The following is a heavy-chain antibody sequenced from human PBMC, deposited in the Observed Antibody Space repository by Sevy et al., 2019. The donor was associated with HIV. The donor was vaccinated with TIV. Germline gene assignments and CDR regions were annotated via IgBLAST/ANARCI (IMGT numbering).Heavy chain of an antibody. CDR2: INSDGSST. CDR3: ARDQVAAAANYCYYYYMDV. V-gene: IGHV3-74*01. Sequence: GGSLRLSCAASGFTFSSYWMHWVRQAPGKGLVWVSRINSDGSSTSYADSVKGRFAISRDNAKNTLYLQMNSLRAEDTAVYYCARDQVAAAANYCYYYYMDVWGKGTTVTVSS. J-gene: IGHJ6*03. D-gene: IGHD6-13*01. CDR1: GFTFSSYW.